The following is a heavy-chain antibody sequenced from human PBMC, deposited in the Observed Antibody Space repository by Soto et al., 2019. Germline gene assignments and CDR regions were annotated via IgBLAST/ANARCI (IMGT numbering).Heavy chain of an antibody. CDR3: ARDDSGFSGSHYIDYFNY. CDR2: INAGNGNT. J-gene: IGHJ4*02. D-gene: IGHD1-26*01. CDR1: GYTFTSYA. V-gene: IGHV1-3*01. Sequence: ASVKVSCKASGYTFTSYAMHWVRQAPGQRLEWMGWINAGNGNTKYSQKFQGRVTITRDTSASTAYMELSSLRSEDTALYYCARDDSGFSGSHYIDYFNYWGQGALVTVSS.